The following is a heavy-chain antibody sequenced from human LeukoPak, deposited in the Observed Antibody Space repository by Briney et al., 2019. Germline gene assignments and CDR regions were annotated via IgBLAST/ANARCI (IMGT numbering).Heavy chain of an antibody. J-gene: IGHJ4*02. Sequence: GGSLRLSCAASGFTFSSYARTWVRQAPGKGLEWVSAISVSGGITYYADSGKGRFTISRDNSKNTLYLQMNSLRAEDTAVYYCAKNFAGWLQFDYWGQGTLVTVSS. D-gene: IGHD5-24*01. CDR1: GFTFSSYA. V-gene: IGHV3-23*01. CDR3: AKNFAGWLQFDY. CDR2: ISVSGGIT.